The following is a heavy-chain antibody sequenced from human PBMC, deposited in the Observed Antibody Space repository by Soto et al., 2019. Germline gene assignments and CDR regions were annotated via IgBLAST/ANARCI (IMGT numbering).Heavy chain of an antibody. D-gene: IGHD5-12*01. CDR1: GGSISSYY. J-gene: IGHJ6*03. Sequence: SETLSLTCTVSGGSISSYYWSWIRQPPGKGLEWIGYIYYSGSTNYNPSLKSRVTISVDTSKNQFSLKLSSVTAADTAVYYCARALTNSGYDFHYYYYMDVWGKGTTVTVSS. CDR3: ARALTNSGYDFHYYYYMDV. CDR2: IYYSGST. V-gene: IGHV4-59*01.